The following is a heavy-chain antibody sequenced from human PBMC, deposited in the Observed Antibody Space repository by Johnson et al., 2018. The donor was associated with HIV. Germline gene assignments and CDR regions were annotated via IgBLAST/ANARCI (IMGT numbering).Heavy chain of an antibody. CDR3: TRDPFPRFFAFDL. V-gene: IGHV3-66*01. J-gene: IGHJ3*01. CDR1: GFNVSSSY. Sequence: VQLVESGGVLVQPGGSLRLSCAASGFNVSSSYMSWVRQAPGKGLEWVSLIYSGGTTYYTDSVKGRFTLSRDNSQNTLYLHMNTLTAEDTAAYYCTRDPFPRFFAFDLWGPGTMVTVSS. CDR2: IYSGGTT. D-gene: IGHD3-3*01.